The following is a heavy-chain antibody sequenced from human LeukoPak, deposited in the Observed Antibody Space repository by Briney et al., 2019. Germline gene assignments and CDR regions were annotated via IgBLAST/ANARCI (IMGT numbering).Heavy chain of an antibody. D-gene: IGHD3-3*01. CDR2: ISSNGGST. V-gene: IGHV3-64*01. J-gene: IGHJ4*02. CDR3: ARALWGRDYDFWSGYEY. Sequence: QTGGSLRLSCAASGFTFSSYAMHWVRQAPGKGLEYVSAISSNGGSTYYANSVKGRFTISRDNSKNTLYLQMGSLRAEDMAVYYCARALWGRDYDFWSGYEYWGQGTLVTVSS. CDR1: GFTFSSYA.